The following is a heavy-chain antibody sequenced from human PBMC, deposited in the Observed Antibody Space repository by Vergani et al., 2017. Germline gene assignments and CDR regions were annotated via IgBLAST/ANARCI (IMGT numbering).Heavy chain of an antibody. CDR2: IYSTGST. J-gene: IGHJ6*02. CDR3: ARVKHRDESSTGYRLEGMDV. CDR1: GASISDVY. D-gene: IGHD3-9*01. Sequence: QVQLQESGPGLVKPSETLSLTCSVSGASISDVYWTWIRQSPGERLEWIGYIYSTGSTNYNPSLQSRLSMSIDTSKSQFSLKLASVTAADTAVYYCARVKHRDESSTGYRLEGMDVWGQGITVTVSS. V-gene: IGHV4-59*01.